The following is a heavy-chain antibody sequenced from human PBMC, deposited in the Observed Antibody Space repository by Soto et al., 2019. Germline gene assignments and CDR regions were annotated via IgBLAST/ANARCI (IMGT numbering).Heavy chain of an antibody. J-gene: IGHJ4*01. V-gene: IGHV1-69*13. Sequence: SVKVSFKTSRCAFRRYSVSWVRQAPWPGVEWIGGVIPVFNTSNYSLKFEGRVALFADVSKSTVFMELRSLRSEDTDLYYCERGDEMTAVTIFEYWGQGTLVTVSS. CDR3: ERGDEMTAVTIFEY. CDR2: VIPVFNTS. D-gene: IGHD4-17*01. CDR1: RCAFRRYS.